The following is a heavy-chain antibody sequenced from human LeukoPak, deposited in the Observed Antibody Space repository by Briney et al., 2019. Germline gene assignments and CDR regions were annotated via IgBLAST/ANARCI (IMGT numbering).Heavy chain of an antibody. CDR1: GFTFSSYE. D-gene: IGHD1-7*01. Sequence: GGSLRLSCAASGFTFSSYEMNWVRQAPGKGLEWVSYISSSGSTIYYADSVKGRFTISRDNAKNSLYPQMNSLRAEDTAVYYCARTRITGTTSWFDPWGQGTLVTVSS. CDR3: ARTRITGTTSWFDP. J-gene: IGHJ5*02. V-gene: IGHV3-48*03. CDR2: ISSSGSTI.